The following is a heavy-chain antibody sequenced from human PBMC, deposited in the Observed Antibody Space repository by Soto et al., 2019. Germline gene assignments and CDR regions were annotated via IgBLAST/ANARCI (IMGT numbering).Heavy chain of an antibody. V-gene: IGHV1-69*01. J-gene: IGHJ4*02. CDR2: IIPIFGTA. D-gene: IGHD2-8*01. Sequence: QVQLVQSGAEVKKPGSSVKVSCKASGGTYSSYAISWVRQAPGQGLEWMGGIIPIFGTANYAQRFQGRVTITADESTSTAYMELSSLRSEDTAVYYCARETVWDPNSRGRFGYWGQGTLVTVSS. CDR1: GGTYSSYA. CDR3: ARETVWDPNSRGRFGY.